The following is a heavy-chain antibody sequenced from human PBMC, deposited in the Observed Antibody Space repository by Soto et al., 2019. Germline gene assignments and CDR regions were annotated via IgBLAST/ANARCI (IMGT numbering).Heavy chain of an antibody. CDR3: ARGFTRTQQLNWFDP. V-gene: IGHV4-34*01. D-gene: IGHD6-13*01. CDR2: INHSGST. J-gene: IGHJ5*02. Sequence: SETLSLTCAVYGGSFSGYYWSWIRQPPGKGLGWIGEINHSGSTNYNPSLKSRVTISVDTSKNQFSLKLSSVTAADTAVYYCARGFTRTQQLNWFDPWGQGTLVTVSS. CDR1: GGSFSGYY.